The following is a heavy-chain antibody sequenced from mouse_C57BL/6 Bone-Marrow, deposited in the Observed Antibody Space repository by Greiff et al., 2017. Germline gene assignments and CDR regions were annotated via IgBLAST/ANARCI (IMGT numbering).Heavy chain of an antibody. J-gene: IGHJ4*01. CDR3: ARHGNYVPYYAMDY. CDR2: ISSGGSYT. D-gene: IGHD1-1*01. Sequence: EVHLVESGGDLVKPGGSLKLSCAASGFTFSSYGMSWVRQTTDKRLEWVATISSGGSYTYYPDSVKGRFTISRDNAKNTLYLQMSSLKSEDTAMYYCARHGNYVPYYAMDYWGQGTSVTVSS. V-gene: IGHV5-6*01. CDR1: GFTFSSYG.